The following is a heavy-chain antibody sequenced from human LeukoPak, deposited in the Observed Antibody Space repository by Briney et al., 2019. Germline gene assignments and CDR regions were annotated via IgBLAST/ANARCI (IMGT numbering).Heavy chain of an antibody. CDR2: IYSDGNT. Sequence: GGSLRLSCAASGFTVNSNYMSWVRQAPGKGLEWVSVIYSDGNTYYADSVKGRFTISRDNSKNTLYLQMNSLRAEDTAVYYCARDSSGYSYPPYYFDYWGQGTLVTVSS. V-gene: IGHV3-53*01. CDR3: ARDSSGYSYPPYYFDY. J-gene: IGHJ4*02. CDR1: GFTVNSNY. D-gene: IGHD3-22*01.